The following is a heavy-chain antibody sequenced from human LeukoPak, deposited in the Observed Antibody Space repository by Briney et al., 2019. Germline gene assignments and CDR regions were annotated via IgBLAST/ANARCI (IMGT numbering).Heavy chain of an antibody. V-gene: IGHV1-2*04. CDR1: GYTFTGYY. CDR3: ARSDNMERTRTLWFGESFNWFDP. Sequence: VASVKVSCKASGYTFTGYYMHWVRQAPGQGLEWMGWINPNSGGTNYAQKFQGWVTMTRDTSISTAYMELSRLRSDDTAVYYCARSDNMERTRTLWFGESFNWFDPWGQGTLVTVSS. J-gene: IGHJ5*02. CDR2: INPNSGGT. D-gene: IGHD3-10*01.